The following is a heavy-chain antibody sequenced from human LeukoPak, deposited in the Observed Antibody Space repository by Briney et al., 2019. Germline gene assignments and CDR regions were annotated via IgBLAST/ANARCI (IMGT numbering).Heavy chain of an antibody. CDR3: ARNGWYSVDS. Sequence: PSETLSLTCAVSGGSFTGSFSTYYWSWIRQPPGKGLEWIGEINHSGSTTYNPSLKSRVTISIDTSKNHFSLKLSSVTAADTAMYYCARNGWYSVDSWGQGTQVIVSS. J-gene: IGHJ4*02. V-gene: IGHV4-34*01. CDR2: INHSGST. D-gene: IGHD6-19*01. CDR1: GGSFTGSFSTYY.